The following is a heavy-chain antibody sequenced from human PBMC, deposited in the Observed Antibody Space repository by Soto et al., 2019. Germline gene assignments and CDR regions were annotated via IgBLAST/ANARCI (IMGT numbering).Heavy chain of an antibody. CDR3: ASSGWRYYYGMDV. J-gene: IGHJ6*02. V-gene: IGHV3-43*01. D-gene: IGHD6-19*01. CDR1: GFTFDDYT. Sequence: GGSLRLSCAASGFTFDDYTMHWVRQAPGKGLEWVSLISWDGGSTYYADSVKGRFTISRDNSKNSLYLQMNSLRTEDTALYYCASSGWRYYYGMDVWGQGTTVTVSS. CDR2: ISWDGGST.